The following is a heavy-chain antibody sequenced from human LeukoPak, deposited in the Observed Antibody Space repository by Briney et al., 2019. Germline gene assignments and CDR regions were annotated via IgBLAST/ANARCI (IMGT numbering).Heavy chain of an antibody. CDR3: ARSTSYGAFDY. CDR1: GFTFSDYY. CDR2: ISPSGSTI. V-gene: IGHV3-11*01. J-gene: IGHJ4*02. D-gene: IGHD4-17*01. Sequence: GGSLRLSCAASGFTFSDYYMSWIRQAPGRGLEWLSYISPSGSTIYEADSMKGRFTISRDNARNSLYLQMNSLKTEDTAVYYCARSTSYGAFDYWGQGILVTVSS.